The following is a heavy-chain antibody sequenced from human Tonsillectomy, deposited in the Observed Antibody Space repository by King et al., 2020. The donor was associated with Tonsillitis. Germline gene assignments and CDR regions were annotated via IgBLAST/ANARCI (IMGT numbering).Heavy chain of an antibody. V-gene: IGHV5-51*01. D-gene: IGHD2-8*02. CDR2: IYPSDSDA. CDR1: GYDFDIYW. CDR3: ARHVQPWWTVPFLGFNF. J-gene: IGHJ3*01. Sequence: QLVQSGAEVRKAGESLRISCQVSGYDFDIYWIAWVRQLPGKALAWMGVIYPSDSDARYSPSFQGPVIMSADKSIRTAYLQGNALKPSDTAIYYCARHVQPWWTVPFLGFNFWGQGTMVTASS.